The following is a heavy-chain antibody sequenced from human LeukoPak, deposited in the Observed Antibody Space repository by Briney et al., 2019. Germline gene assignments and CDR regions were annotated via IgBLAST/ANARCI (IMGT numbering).Heavy chain of an antibody. J-gene: IGHJ4*02. CDR2: IYNSGST. D-gene: IGHD5-18*01. CDR3: ASSYDTAMVH. Sequence: PSETLSLTRTVSGDSISSYYWGWIRQPPGKGLEWIGYIYNSGSTNYNPSLKSRVTISINTSKKQFSLKLSSVTAADTAVYYCASSYDTAMVHWGQGTLVTVSS. CDR1: GDSISSYY. V-gene: IGHV4-59*01.